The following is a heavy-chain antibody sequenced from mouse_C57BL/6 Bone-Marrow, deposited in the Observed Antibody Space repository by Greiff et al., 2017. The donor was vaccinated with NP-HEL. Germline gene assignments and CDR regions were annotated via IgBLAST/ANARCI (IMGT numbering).Heavy chain of an antibody. CDR2: INPSTGGT. V-gene: IGHV1-43*01. CDR3: ASIYYYGSSYFDF. J-gene: IGHJ2*01. D-gene: IGHD1-1*01. CDR1: GYSFTGYY. Sequence: VQLQQSGPELVKPGASVKISCKASGYSFTGYYMHWVKQSSEKSLEWIGEINPSTGGTSYNQKFKGKATLTVDKSSSTAYMQLKSLTSEDSAVYYCASIYYYGSSYFDFWGQGTTLTVSS.